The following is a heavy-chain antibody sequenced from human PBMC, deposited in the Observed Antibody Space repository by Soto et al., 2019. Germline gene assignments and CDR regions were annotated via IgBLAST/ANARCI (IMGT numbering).Heavy chain of an antibody. J-gene: IGHJ6*02. CDR3: ANGGFFFYYGMDV. V-gene: IGHV3-23*01. CDR1: GFTFSTYA. Sequence: EVQVLESGGGLEQPGESLRLSCAASGFTFSTYAMSWVRQAPGKGLEWVSSISGSGGRTHYAESVKGRFTISRDNSENTLYLYMDSLSAEDTAAYYCANGGFFFYYGMDVWGQGTTVTVSS. D-gene: IGHD3-3*01. CDR2: ISGSGGRT.